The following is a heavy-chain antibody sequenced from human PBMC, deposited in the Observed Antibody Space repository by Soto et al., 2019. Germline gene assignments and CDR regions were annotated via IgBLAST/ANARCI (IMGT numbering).Heavy chain of an antibody. CDR3: ARSEGGGSYRDFDY. J-gene: IGHJ4*02. V-gene: IGHV4-59*01. CDR1: GGSFSGYY. Sequence: PSETLSLTCAVYGGSFSGYYWSWIRQPPGKGLEWIGYIYYSGSTNYNPSLKSRVTISVDTSKNQFSLKLSSVTAADTAVDYCARSEGGGSYRDFDYWGQGTLVTVSS. CDR2: IYYSGST. D-gene: IGHD2-15*01.